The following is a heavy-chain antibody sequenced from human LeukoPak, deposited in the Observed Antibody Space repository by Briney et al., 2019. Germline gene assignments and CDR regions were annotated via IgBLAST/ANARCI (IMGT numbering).Heavy chain of an antibody. CDR3: ARDVFYYDSSGYYYGAFDI. CDR2: ISTYNGNT. V-gene: IGHV1-18*01. J-gene: IGHJ3*02. D-gene: IGHD3-22*01. CDR1: AYTFTCYG. Sequence: ASVKVSCKSSAYTFTCYGISWVRQAPGQGLEWMGWISTYNGNTNYAQKLQGRGTMTTDTSTTTAYMELRSLRSDDTAVYSCARDVFYYDSSGYYYGAFDIWGQGTMVTVSS.